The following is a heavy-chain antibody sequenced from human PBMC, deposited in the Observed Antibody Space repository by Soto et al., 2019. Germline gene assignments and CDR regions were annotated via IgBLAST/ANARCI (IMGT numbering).Heavy chain of an antibody. CDR3: ARLRGVTSGSSED. Sequence: EVQLLESGGGLVSPGGSLGFPGEASGFIFTAMPRTWFRRPPGKGWEGVSAISGGGGGTYYADPLKGRFTISRDNSKNTLYLQMNSLRAEDTAIYYCARLRGVTSGSSEDWGQGALVTVSS. CDR1: GFIFTAMP. CDR2: ISGGGGGT. D-gene: IGHD3-22*01. J-gene: IGHJ4*01. V-gene: IGHV3-23*01.